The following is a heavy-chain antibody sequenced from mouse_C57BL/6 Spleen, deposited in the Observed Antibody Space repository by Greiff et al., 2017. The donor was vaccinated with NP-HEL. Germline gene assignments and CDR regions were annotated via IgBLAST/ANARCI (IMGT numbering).Heavy chain of an antibody. V-gene: IGHV1-42*01. Sequence: VQLKESGPELVKPGASVKISCKASGYSFTGYYMNWVKQSPEKSLEWIGEINPSTGGTTYNQKFKAKATLTVDKSSSTAYMQLKSLTSEDSAVYYCARSGGYYLHWYFDVWGTGTTVTVSS. CDR2: INPSTGGT. CDR1: GYSFTGYY. J-gene: IGHJ1*03. D-gene: IGHD2-3*01. CDR3: ARSGGYYLHWYFDV.